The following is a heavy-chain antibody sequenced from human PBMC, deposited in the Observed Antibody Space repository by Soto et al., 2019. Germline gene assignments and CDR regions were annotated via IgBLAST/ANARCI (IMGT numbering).Heavy chain of an antibody. CDR1: GFTFSNYG. V-gene: IGHV3-23*01. J-gene: IGHJ4*02. Sequence: QLLESGGGLVQPGGSLRLSCTASGFTFSNYGMNWVRQAPGKGLEWVSAISGDGDRTYYPDSVKGRFSISRDNSQNTLFLQINSLRAEDTAVYYCAKEHVFRQPFDYGGQGTLVTVSS. D-gene: IGHD6-13*01. CDR3: AKEHVFRQPFDY. CDR2: ISGDGDRT.